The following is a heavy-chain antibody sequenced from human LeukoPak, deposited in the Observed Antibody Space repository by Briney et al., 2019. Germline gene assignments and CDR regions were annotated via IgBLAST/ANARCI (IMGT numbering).Heavy chain of an antibody. CDR3: ARDPNTYYDFWSGFPSRNWFDP. CDR1: GYTFTGYY. D-gene: IGHD3-3*01. CDR2: INPNSGGT. Sequence: ASVKVSCKASGYTFTGYYMHWVRQAPGQGLEWMGWINPNSGGTNYAQKFQGRVTMTRDTSISTAYMELSRLRSGDTAVYYCARDPNTYYDFWSGFPSRNWFDPWGQGTLVTVSS. J-gene: IGHJ5*02. V-gene: IGHV1-2*02.